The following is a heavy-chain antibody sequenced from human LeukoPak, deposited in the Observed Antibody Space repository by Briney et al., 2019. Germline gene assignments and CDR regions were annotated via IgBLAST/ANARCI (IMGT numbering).Heavy chain of an antibody. CDR2: IIPILGIA. D-gene: IGHD3-22*01. Sequence: EASVKVSCKASGGTFSSYAISWVRQAPGQGLEWMGRIIPILGIANYAQKFQGRVTITADKSTSTAYMELSSLRSEDTAVYYCASVNGGRNYYDSSGYAPNRQGYYYYYGMDVWGQGTTVTVSS. V-gene: IGHV1-69*04. CDR1: GGTFSSYA. CDR3: ASVNGGRNYYDSSGYAPNRQGYYYYYGMDV. J-gene: IGHJ6*02.